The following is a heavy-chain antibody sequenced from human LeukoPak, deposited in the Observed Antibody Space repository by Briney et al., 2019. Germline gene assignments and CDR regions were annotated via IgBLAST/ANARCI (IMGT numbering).Heavy chain of an antibody. V-gene: IGHV4-30-2*01. CDR1: GGSISSGGYS. CDR2: IYHSGST. Sequence: PSETLSLTCAVSGGSISSGGYSWSWIRQPPGKGLEWIGYIYHSGSTYYNPSLKSRVTISVDRSKNQFSLKLSSVTAADTAVYYGAREGYSYGLFDYGGQGTLVTVS. CDR3: AREGYSYGLFDY. J-gene: IGHJ4*02. D-gene: IGHD5-18*01.